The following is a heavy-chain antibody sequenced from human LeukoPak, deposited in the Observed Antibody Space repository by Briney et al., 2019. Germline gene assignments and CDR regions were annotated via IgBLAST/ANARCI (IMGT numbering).Heavy chain of an antibody. D-gene: IGHD2-2*01. CDR2: IYYSGST. V-gene: IGHV4-30-4*08. J-gene: IGHJ4*02. CDR1: GGSISSGDYY. CDR3: ARLDGAAAKGTLDH. Sequence: PSQTLSLTCTVSGGSISSGDYYWRWIRQPPGTGLEWIGYIYYSGSTYYNPSLKSRVTISVDTSKNQFSLKLSSVTAADTAVYYCARLDGAAAKGTLDHWGQGTLVTVSS.